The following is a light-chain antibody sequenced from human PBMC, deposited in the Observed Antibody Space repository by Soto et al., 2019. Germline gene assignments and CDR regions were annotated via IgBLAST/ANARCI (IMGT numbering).Light chain of an antibody. J-gene: IGKJ1*01. Sequence: EIVVTQSPVTLSLSPGERATLSCRASQSISSSFLAWYQQRPGQSPRLIIYGASSRATGIPDRFSGSGSGTDFTLTISRLDLEDSAFYYCQQYVTSSWTFGQGTKVDIK. V-gene: IGKV3-20*01. CDR3: QQYVTSSWT. CDR2: GAS. CDR1: QSISSSF.